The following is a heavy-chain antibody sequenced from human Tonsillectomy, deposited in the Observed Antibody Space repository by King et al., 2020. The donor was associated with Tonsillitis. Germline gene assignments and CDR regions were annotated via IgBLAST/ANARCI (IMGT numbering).Heavy chain of an antibody. V-gene: IGHV4-34*01. CDR1: GGSFSGYY. CDR2: INHSGST. J-gene: IGHJ3*02. CDR3: ARGPRGVLRYFDWLPYAFDI. D-gene: IGHD3-9*01. Sequence: VQLQQWGAGLLKPSETLSLTCAVYGGSFSGYYWSWIRQPPGKGLEWIGEINHSGSTNYNPSLKSRVTISVDTSKNQFSLKLSSVTAADTAVYHCARGPRGVLRYFDWLPYAFDIWGQGTMVTVSS.